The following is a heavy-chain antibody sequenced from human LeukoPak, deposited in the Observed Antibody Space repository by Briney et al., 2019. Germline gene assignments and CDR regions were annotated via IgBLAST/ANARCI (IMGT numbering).Heavy chain of an antibody. V-gene: IGHV4-59*10. CDR3: ARDSPFIAAAGTGDWFDP. Sequence: SETLSLTCAVYGGSFSGYYWSWIRQPPGKGLEWIGRIYTSGSTNYNPSLKSRVTMSVDTSKNQFSLKLSSVTAADTAVYYRARDSPFIAAAGTGDWFDPWGQGTLVTVSS. J-gene: IGHJ5*02. CDR1: GGSFSGYY. CDR2: IYTSGST. D-gene: IGHD6-13*01.